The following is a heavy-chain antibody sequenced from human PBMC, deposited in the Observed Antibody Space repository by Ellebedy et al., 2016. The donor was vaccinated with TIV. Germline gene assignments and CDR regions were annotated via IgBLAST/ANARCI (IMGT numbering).Heavy chain of an antibody. D-gene: IGHD6-19*01. CDR3: VNELAVAGTTPVEYFQH. V-gene: IGHV3-64D*06. CDR2: ISSNGGST. CDR1: GFTFSSYA. Sequence: PGGSLRLSCSASGFTFSSYAMHWVRQAPGKGLEYVSAISSNGGSTYYADSVKGRFTISRDNSKNTLYLQMSSLRAEDTAVYYCVNELAVAGTTPVEYFQHWGQGTLVTVSS. J-gene: IGHJ1*01.